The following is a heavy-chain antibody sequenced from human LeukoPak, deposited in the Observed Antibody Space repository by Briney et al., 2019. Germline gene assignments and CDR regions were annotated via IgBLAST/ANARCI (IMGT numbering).Heavy chain of an antibody. CDR1: GGTFSSYA. CDR2: IIPIFGTA. V-gene: IGHV1-69*05. D-gene: IGHD2-2*01. CDR3: ARGHCSSTSCYEGLDWFDH. Sequence: ASVKVSCKASGGTFSSYAISWVRQAPGQGLEWMGGIIPIFGTANYAQKFQGRVTITTDESTSTAYMELSSLRSEDTAVYYCARGHCSSTSCYEGLDWFDHWGQGTLVTVSS. J-gene: IGHJ5*02.